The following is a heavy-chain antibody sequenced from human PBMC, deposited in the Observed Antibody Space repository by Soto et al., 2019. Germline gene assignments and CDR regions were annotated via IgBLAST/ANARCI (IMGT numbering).Heavy chain of an antibody. J-gene: IGHJ6*02. CDR1: GGTFSSYT. CDR3: ARDLRRHGMDV. Sequence: QVQLVQSGAEVKKPGSSVKVSCKASGGTFSSYTISWVRQAPGQGLEWMGRIIPILGIANYAQKFQGRVTINAYKSTSTAYMELSSLRSEDTAVYYCARDLRRHGMDVWGQGTTVTVSS. CDR2: IIPILGIA. V-gene: IGHV1-69*08.